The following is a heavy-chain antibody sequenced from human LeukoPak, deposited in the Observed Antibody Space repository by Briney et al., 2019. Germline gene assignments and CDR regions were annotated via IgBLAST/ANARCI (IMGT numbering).Heavy chain of an antibody. Sequence: SVKVSYKASGGSSSRYAISWVRQAPGQGLEWMGGIIPIFGTANYAQKFQGRVTITADESTRTVYMELRTLRSEDTAIYYCARGSGESGGYYYVYWGRGTPVTVSS. CDR1: GGSSSRYA. CDR3: ARGSGESGGYYYVY. CDR2: IIPIFGTA. V-gene: IGHV1-69*13. D-gene: IGHD3-22*01. J-gene: IGHJ4*02.